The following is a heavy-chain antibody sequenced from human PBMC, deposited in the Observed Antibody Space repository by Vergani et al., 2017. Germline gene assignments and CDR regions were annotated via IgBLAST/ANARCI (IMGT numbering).Heavy chain of an antibody. Sequence: EVELVQSGPEMRKPGESLKISCKGSEYSFGNYWIGWVRQMPGKGLEWMGIIYPADSDTRYSPSFQGQVTISADKSISTAFLQWDSLKASDTALYYCAIHTTYTDYWGQGTLVTVSS. CDR1: EYSFGNYW. CDR3: AIHTTYTDY. D-gene: IGHD1-1*01. J-gene: IGHJ4*02. CDR2: IYPADSDT. V-gene: IGHV5-51*01.